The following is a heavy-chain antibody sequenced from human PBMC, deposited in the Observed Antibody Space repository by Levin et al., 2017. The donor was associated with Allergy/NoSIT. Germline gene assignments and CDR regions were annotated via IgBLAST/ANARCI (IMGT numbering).Heavy chain of an antibody. V-gene: IGHV1-46*01. CDR1: GYTFTNYY. CDR2: VNPSGGNA. CDR3: AREQDPFFFENSASISWFDP. J-gene: IGHJ5*02. D-gene: IGHD1-26*01. Sequence: ASVKVSCKASGYTFTNYYIHWVRQAPGQGLEWMGIVNPSGGNASYAEKFQGRLTMTRDTSTSTLYMELSSLRSEDTAVYFRAREQDPFFFENSASISWFDPWGQGTLVTVSS.